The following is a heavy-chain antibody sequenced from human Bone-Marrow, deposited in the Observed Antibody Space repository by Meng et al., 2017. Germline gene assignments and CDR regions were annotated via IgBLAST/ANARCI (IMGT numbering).Heavy chain of an antibody. V-gene: IGHV1-18*04. J-gene: IGHJ4*02. CDR1: GYTFSTCG. CDR3: ASNYYYSSSGYYYVRD. Sequence: ASVKVSCKASGYTFSTCGITWVRQAPGQGLEWMGWISGYNGNTNYAQKLQGRVTMTTDTSTSTAYMELRSLRSEDTAVYYCASNYYYSSSGYYYVRDWGQGTLVTVSS. D-gene: IGHD3-22*01. CDR2: ISGYNGNT.